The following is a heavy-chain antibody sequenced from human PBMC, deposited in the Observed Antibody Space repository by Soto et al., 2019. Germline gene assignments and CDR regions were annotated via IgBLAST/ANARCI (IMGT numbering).Heavy chain of an antibody. CDR3: ARAAVKLGATLFDS. CDR1: GGSLRGHY. CDR2: INHSGFT. J-gene: IGHJ4*02. V-gene: IGHV4-34*01. D-gene: IGHD1-26*01. Sequence: PSETLSLTCAASGGSLRGHYWSWIRQSPEKGLEWIGEINHSGFTNYNPTLKSRVTISRGASKNQFSLRLSSMTAADSAVYFCARAAVKLGATLFDSWGQGTLVTVSS.